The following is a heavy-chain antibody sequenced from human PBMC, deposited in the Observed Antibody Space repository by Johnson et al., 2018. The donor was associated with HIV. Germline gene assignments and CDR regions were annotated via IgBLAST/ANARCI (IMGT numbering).Heavy chain of an antibody. CDR2: IYSGGST. Sequence: VQLVESGGGLIQPGGSLRLSCAASGFTVSSNYMSWVRQAPGKGLAWVSVIYSGGSTYYADSVKGRFTISRDNAKNSLYLQMNSLRAEDTALYYCAKDLFRWELLPRAFDIWGQGTMVTVSS. CDR1: GFTVSSNY. J-gene: IGHJ3*02. D-gene: IGHD1-26*01. V-gene: IGHV3-53*01. CDR3: AKDLFRWELLPRAFDI.